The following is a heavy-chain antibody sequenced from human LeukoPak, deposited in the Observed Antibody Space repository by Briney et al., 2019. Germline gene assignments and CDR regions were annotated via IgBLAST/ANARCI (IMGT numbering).Heavy chain of an antibody. CDR3: ARRYGDSSGYYYYYYYMDV. CDR1: GGSFSGYY. Sequence: SETLSLTCAVYGGSFSGYYWSWLRQPPGKGLEWIGEINHSGSTNYNPSLKSRVTISVDTSKNQFSLKLSSVTAADTAVYYCARRYGDSSGYYYYYYYMDVWGKGTTVTISS. CDR2: INHSGST. D-gene: IGHD3-22*01. V-gene: IGHV4-34*01. J-gene: IGHJ6*03.